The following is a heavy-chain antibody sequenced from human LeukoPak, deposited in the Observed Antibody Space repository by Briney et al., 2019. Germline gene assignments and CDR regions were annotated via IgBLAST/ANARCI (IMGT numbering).Heavy chain of an antibody. V-gene: IGHV3-49*04. CDR2: IRINSYGGTT. Sequence: PGRSLRLSCTASGFTLGDYGMSWVRQAPGKGLEWLGFIRINSYGGTTEYAASVKGRFTISRDDSKSIAYLQMNSLKSEDTAVYYCTRILLDHLVFGHWGQGTLVTVSS. D-gene: IGHD2-8*02. J-gene: IGHJ4*02. CDR1: GFTLGDYG. CDR3: TRILLDHLVFGH.